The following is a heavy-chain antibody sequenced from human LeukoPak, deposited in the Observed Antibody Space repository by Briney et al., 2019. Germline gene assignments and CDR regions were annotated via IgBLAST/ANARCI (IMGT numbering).Heavy chain of an antibody. Sequence: GGSLRLSCAASGFTFSSYGMSWVRQAPGKWLEWVSAISGSGGSTFYADSVKGRFTISRDNSKNTLYLQMNSLRAEDTAVYYCAKEARCYYGSGYYFDYWGQGTLVTVSS. V-gene: IGHV3-23*01. CDR1: GFTFSSYG. J-gene: IGHJ4*02. CDR2: ISGSGGST. CDR3: AKEARCYYGSGYYFDY. D-gene: IGHD3-10*01.